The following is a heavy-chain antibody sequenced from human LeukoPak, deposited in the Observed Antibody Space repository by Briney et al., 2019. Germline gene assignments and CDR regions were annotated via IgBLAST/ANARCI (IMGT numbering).Heavy chain of an antibody. D-gene: IGHD6-6*01. CDR2: LPPDELGI. CDR1: GFTFTNYW. CDR3: VGTIASRGSEY. V-gene: IGHV3-74*01. Sequence: GGSLRLSCAASGFTFTNYWMHWVRQAPGMGLVWVSRLPPDELGIIYADSVKGRFTVSRDNAKNTVYLQMNNLRVDDTAMYYCVGTIASRGSEYWGQGALVTVSS. J-gene: IGHJ4*02.